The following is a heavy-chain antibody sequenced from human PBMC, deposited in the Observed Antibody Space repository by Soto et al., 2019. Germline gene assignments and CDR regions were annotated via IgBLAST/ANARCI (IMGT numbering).Heavy chain of an antibody. J-gene: IGHJ6*03. D-gene: IGHD2-15*01. V-gene: IGHV1-2*04. CDR1: GYTFTGYY. Sequence: GASVKVSCKASGYTFTGYYMHWVRQAPGQGLEWMGWINPNSGGTNYAQKFQGWVTMTRDTSISTAYMELSRLRSDDTAVYYCARGRACSGGSCPYYYMDVWGKGTTVTVSS. CDR2: INPNSGGT. CDR3: ARGRACSGGSCPYYYMDV.